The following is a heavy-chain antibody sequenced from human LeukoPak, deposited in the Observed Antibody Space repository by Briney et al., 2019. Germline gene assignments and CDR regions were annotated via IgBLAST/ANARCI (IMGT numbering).Heavy chain of an antibody. J-gene: IGHJ4*02. V-gene: IGHV3-9*01. CDR3: AKDGSGSSWYFGYFDY. CDR1: GFTFDDYA. Sequence: PGRSLRLSCAASGFTFDDYAMPWVRQAPGKGLEWVSGISWNSGSIGYADSVKGRFTISRDNAKNSLYLQMNSLRAEDTALYYCAKDGSGSSWYFGYFDYWGQGTLVTVSS. D-gene: IGHD6-13*01. CDR2: ISWNSGSI.